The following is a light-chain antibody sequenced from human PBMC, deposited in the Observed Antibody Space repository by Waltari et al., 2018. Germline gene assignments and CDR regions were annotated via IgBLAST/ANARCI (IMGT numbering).Light chain of an antibody. CDR1: SSNIGAGYD. CDR3: QSYDSSLSGWV. V-gene: IGLV1-40*01. CDR2: GNS. Sequence: QSVLTQPPSVSGVPGQRVNISCTGSSSNIGAGYDVDWYQQLPGTAPKLLIYGNSNRPSGVPDRFSGSKSGTSASLAITGLQAEYEADYYCQSYDSSLSGWVFGGGTKLTVL. J-gene: IGLJ3*02.